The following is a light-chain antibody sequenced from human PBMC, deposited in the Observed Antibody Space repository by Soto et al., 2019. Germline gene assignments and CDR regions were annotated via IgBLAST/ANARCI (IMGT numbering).Light chain of an antibody. CDR2: AAS. CDR1: QSISSY. V-gene: IGKV1-27*01. J-gene: IGKJ1*01. Sequence: DIQMTQSPSSLSSSVGDRVTMTCRASQSISSYLNWYQQKPGKAPKLLIYAASTLQSGVPSRFSGGASGTDFTLTISSLQPEDVATYYCQKYNSAPWTFGQGTKVDIK. CDR3: QKYNSAPWT.